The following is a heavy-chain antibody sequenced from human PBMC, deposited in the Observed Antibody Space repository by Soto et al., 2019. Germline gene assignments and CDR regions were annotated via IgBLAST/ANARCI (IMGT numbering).Heavy chain of an antibody. V-gene: IGHV3-30-3*01. Sequence: QVQLVKSGGGVVQPGRSLRLSCAASGFTFSSYAMHWVRQAPGKGLEWVAVISYDGSNKYYADSVKGRFTISRDNSKNTLYLQMNSLRAEDTAVYYCARDEVAGTYYYYYGMDVWGQGTTVTVSS. CDR2: ISYDGSNK. CDR1: GFTFSSYA. D-gene: IGHD6-19*01. J-gene: IGHJ6*02. CDR3: ARDEVAGTYYYYYGMDV.